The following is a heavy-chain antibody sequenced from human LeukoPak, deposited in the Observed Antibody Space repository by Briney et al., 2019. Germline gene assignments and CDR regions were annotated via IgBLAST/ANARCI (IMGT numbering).Heavy chain of an antibody. Sequence: ASVKVSCKASGYTFTSYGISWVRQAPGQGLEWVGWISVYTGHTYYAQKVQGRVTMTTNTSTNTAYLELTSLRSDDTAVYYCARGEQQLPGVDFRGQGTLVTVSS. D-gene: IGHD1/OR15-1a*01. CDR1: GYTFTSYG. V-gene: IGHV1-18*01. CDR3: ARGEQQLPGVDF. J-gene: IGHJ4*02. CDR2: ISVYTGHT.